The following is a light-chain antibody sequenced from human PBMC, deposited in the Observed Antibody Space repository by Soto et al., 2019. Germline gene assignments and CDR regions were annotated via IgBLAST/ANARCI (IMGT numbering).Light chain of an antibody. V-gene: IGKV2-28*01. Sequence: EIVMTQSPLTLPVTPGKPSPISCRSSHSLLYNNTYNYLDWYLQKPGQSPQLLIYLGSNRASGVPDRFSGSGSGTDFTLKISRVEAEDVGVYYCMQALQTWTFGQGTKVDI. J-gene: IGKJ1*01. CDR3: MQALQTWT. CDR2: LGS. CDR1: HSLLYNNTYNY.